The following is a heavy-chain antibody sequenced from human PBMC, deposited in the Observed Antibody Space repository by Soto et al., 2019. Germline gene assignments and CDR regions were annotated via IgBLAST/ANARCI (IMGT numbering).Heavy chain of an antibody. J-gene: IGHJ6*02. V-gene: IGHV3-33*01. D-gene: IGHD3-16*02. CDR3: ARSYYDYVWGSYRYEDGIGYYYYGMDV. Sequence: GGSLRLSCAASGFTFSSYGMHWVRQAPGKGLEWVAVIWYDGSNKYYADSVKGRFTISRDNSKSTLYLQMNSLRAEDTAVYYCARSYYDYVWGSYRYEDGIGYYYYGMDVWGQGTTVTVSS. CDR1: GFTFSSYG. CDR2: IWYDGSNK.